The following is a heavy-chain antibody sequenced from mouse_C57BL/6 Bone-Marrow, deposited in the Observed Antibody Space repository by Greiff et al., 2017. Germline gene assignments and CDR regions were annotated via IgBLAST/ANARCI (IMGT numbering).Heavy chain of an antibody. J-gene: IGHJ3*01. CDR3: ATYYYGSSPFAY. CDR1: GYTFTSSW. V-gene: IGHV1-55*01. CDR2: LYSGSGST. Sequence: QVQLQQPGAELVKPGASVKMSCKASGYTFTSSWITWVKQRPGQGLEWIGDLYSGSGSTNYNEKFKSKATLTVDTSSSTAYMQLSSLTSEDSAVYYCATYYYGSSPFAYWGQGTLVTVSA. D-gene: IGHD1-1*01.